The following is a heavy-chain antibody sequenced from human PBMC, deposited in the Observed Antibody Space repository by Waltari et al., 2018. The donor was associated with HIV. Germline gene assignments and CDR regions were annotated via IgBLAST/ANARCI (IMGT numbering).Heavy chain of an antibody. CDR3: ATLVSSGWYYFDY. V-gene: IGHV3-21*01. D-gene: IGHD6-19*01. J-gene: IGHJ4*02. CDR1: GFTFSRYS. Sequence: EVQLVESGGGLVKPGGSLRLSCAASGFTFSRYSMNWVRQAPGKGLEWVSSISSRSSYIYYADSVKGRFTISRDNDKNSLYLQMNSLRAEDTAVYYCATLVSSGWYYFDYWGQGTLVTVSS. CDR2: ISSRSSYI.